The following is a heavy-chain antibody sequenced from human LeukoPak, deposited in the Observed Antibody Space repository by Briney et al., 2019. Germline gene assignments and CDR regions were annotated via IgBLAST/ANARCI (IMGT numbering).Heavy chain of an antibody. CDR3: AADTLQIGS. D-gene: IGHD4-11*01. Sequence: SVKVSCKASGFTFSSSAMQWVRQARGQRLEWIGWIVVGSGNTNYAQKFQGRLSITRDMSTSTAYMELSSLRSEDTAVYYCAADTLQIGSWGQGTLVTVSS. J-gene: IGHJ4*02. V-gene: IGHV1-58*02. CDR2: IVVGSGNT. CDR1: GFTFSSSA.